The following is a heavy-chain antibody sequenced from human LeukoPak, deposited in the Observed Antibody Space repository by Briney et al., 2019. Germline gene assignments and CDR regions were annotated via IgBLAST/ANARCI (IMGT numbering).Heavy chain of an antibody. CDR2: INHSGST. V-gene: IGHV4-34*01. J-gene: IGHJ6*03. CDR1: GGSFSGYY. Sequence: SETLSLTCAVYGGSFSGYYWSWIRQPPGKGLEWIGEINHSGSTNYNPSLKSRVTIPVDTSKNQFSLKLSSVTAADTAVYYCARGYCTNGVCYRDYYGSGSYRPYYYMDVWGKGTTVTVSS. CDR3: ARGYCTNGVCYRDYYGSGSYRPYYYMDV. D-gene: IGHD2-8*01.